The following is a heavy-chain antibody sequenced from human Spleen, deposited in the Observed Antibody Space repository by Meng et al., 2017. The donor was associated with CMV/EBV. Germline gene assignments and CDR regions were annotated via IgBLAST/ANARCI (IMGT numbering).Heavy chain of an antibody. V-gene: IGHV4-39*07. J-gene: IGHJ4*02. CDR3: SVYSSSSGALS. Sequence: HLHRHEPGPGLVHPSETLSLTCTVSGGSLSSSSYYWGWIRQPPGKGLEWIGSIYYSGSTYYNPSLKSRVTISVDTSKNQFSLKLSSVTAADTAVYYCSVYSSSSGALSWGQGTLVTVSS. CDR2: IYYSGST. D-gene: IGHD6-6*01. CDR1: GGSLSSSSYY.